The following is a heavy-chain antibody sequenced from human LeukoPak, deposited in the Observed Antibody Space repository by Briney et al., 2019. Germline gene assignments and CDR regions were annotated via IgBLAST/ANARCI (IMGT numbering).Heavy chain of an antibody. V-gene: IGHV4-34*01. CDR1: GGSFSGYY. CDR3: ARGGYYGSGTYYVLLI. CDR2: INHGGST. J-gene: IGHJ4*02. Sequence: SETLSLTCGVYGGSFSGYYWSWIRQPPGKGLEWIGEINHGGSTNYNASLKSRVTISGDTSKNQFTLKLSSVTAADTAVYYCARGGYYGSGTYYVLLIWGQGTLVTVSS. D-gene: IGHD3-10*01.